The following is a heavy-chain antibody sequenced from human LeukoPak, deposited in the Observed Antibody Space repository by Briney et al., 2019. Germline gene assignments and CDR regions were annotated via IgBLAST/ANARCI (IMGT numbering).Heavy chain of an antibody. V-gene: IGHV3-53*01. D-gene: IGHD3-22*01. CDR3: ASYSSLDY. J-gene: IGHJ4*02. Sequence: PGGSLRLSCAASGFIFSSYAMSWVRQAPGKGLEWVSLIYSGGSTYYADSVKGRFTISRDNSKNTLYLQMNSLRAEDTAVYYCASYSSLDYWGQGTLVTVSS. CDR2: IYSGGST. CDR1: GFIFSSYA.